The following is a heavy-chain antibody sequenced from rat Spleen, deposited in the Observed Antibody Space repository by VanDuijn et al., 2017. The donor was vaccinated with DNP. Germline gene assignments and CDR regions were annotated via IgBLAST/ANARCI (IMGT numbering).Heavy chain of an antibody. CDR2: MWSGGST. D-gene: IGHD1-9*01. CDR1: GFSLTSYN. CDR3: ARDDYGYTYHFDY. Sequence: QVQLKESGPGLVQPSETLSLTCTVSGFSLTSYNVHWVRQPPGKGLEWMGVMWSGGSTDYNSALKSRLSISRDTSKNQVFLKMNSLQSEDTTTYYCARDDYGYTYHFDYWGQGVMVTVSS. J-gene: IGHJ2*01. V-gene: IGHV2-45*01.